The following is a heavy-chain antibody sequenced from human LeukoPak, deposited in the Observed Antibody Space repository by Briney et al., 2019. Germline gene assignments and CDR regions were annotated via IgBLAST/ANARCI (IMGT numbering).Heavy chain of an antibody. CDR2: ISSSGNYI. CDR3: TTSPDFWTSPEAFDI. V-gene: IGHV3-21*01. D-gene: IGHD3-3*01. Sequence: PGGSLRLSCAASGFTFSSYWMSWVRQAPGKGLEWVSSISSSGNYIYFADSVKGRFTISRDNSKNSVSLQMNSLRAEDTAVYYCTTSPDFWTSPEAFDIWGQGTLVTVSS. J-gene: IGHJ3*02. CDR1: GFTFSSYW.